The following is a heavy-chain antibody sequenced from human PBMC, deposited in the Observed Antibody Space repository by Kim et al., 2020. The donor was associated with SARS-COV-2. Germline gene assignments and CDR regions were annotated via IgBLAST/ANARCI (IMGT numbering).Heavy chain of an antibody. CDR2: IWYDGSNK. V-gene: IGHV3-33*01. J-gene: IGHJ4*02. CDR1: GFTFSSYG. CDR3: ARGRRAAALGAIDY. D-gene: IGHD1-26*01. Sequence: LSLTCAASGFTFSSYGMHWVRQAPGKGLEWVAVIWYDGSNKYYADSVKGRFTISRDNSKNTLYLQMNSLRAEDTAVYYCARGRRAAALGAIDYWGQGTLVTVSS.